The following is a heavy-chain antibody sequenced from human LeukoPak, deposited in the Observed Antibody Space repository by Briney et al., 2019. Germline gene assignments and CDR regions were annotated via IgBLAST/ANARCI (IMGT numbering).Heavy chain of an antibody. CDR2: IYYSGST. Sequence: SETLSLTCTVSGGSISSSSYYWGWIRQPPGKGLEWIGSIYYSGSTYYNPSLESRVTISVDTSKNQFSLKLSSVTAADTAMYYCARAASDYDILTGYSRTRFDYWGQGTLVTLSS. V-gene: IGHV4-39*07. J-gene: IGHJ4*02. D-gene: IGHD3-9*01. CDR3: ARAASDYDILTGYSRTRFDY. CDR1: GGSISSSSYY.